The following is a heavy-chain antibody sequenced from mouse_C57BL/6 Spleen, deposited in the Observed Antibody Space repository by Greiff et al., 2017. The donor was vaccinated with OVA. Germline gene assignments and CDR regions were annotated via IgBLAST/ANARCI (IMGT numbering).Heavy chain of an antibody. J-gene: IGHJ4*01. Sequence: EVKVEESGGGLVKPGGSLKLSCAASGFTFSDYGMHWVRQAPEKGLEWVAYISSGSSTIYYADTVKGRFTISRDNAKNTLFLQMTSLRSEDTAMYYCARRYDYAYYAMDYWGQGTSVTVSS. V-gene: IGHV5-17*01. CDR3: ARRYDYAYYAMDY. D-gene: IGHD2-4*01. CDR1: GFTFSDYG. CDR2: ISSGSSTI.